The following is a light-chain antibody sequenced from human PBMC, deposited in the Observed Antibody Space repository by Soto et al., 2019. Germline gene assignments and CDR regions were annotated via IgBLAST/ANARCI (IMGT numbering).Light chain of an antibody. CDR3: QQYNNWPIT. CDR2: GAS. CDR1: QGVTTN. V-gene: IGKV3-15*01. J-gene: IGKJ5*01. Sequence: DILTTPFPATLSMYSGERVTLSCRAGQGVTTNFAWYQQKPGQAPRLLIYGASTRATGIPARFSGSGSGTEFTLTISSLQSEDFAVYYCQQYNNWPITFGQGTRLEIK.